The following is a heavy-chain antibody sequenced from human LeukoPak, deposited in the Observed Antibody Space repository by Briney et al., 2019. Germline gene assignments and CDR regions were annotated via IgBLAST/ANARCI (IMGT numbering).Heavy chain of an antibody. CDR2: INQDGSEK. CDR3: ARVAKYYYGSETYYFFEH. J-gene: IGHJ4*02. Sequence: GGSLRLSCAASGFTFTTYWMTWVRQAPGKGLEWVANINQDGSEKYFVDSVKGRLTISRDNAKNSLYLQMNSLRVEDTAVYYCARVAKYYYGSETYYFFEHWGQGTPVTASS. V-gene: IGHV3-7*01. D-gene: IGHD3-10*01. CDR1: GFTFTTYW.